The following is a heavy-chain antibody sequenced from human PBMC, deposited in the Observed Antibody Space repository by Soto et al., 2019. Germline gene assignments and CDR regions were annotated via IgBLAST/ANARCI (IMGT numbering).Heavy chain of an antibody. Sequence: SETLSLTCTVSGGSVSSGSYYWSWIRQPPGKGLEWIGYIYYSGSTNYNPSLKSRVTISVDTSKNQFSLKLSSLTAADTAVYYCARDLRRLGYCSSTSCGEPNYFDYWGQGTLVTVSS. CDR2: IYYSGST. CDR1: GGSVSSGSYY. CDR3: ARDLRRLGYCSSTSCGEPNYFDY. J-gene: IGHJ4*02. D-gene: IGHD2-2*01. V-gene: IGHV4-61*01.